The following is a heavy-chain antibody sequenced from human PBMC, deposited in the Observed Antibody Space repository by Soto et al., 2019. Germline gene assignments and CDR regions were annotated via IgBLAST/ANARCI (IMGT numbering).Heavy chain of an antibody. V-gene: IGHV1-18*01. Sequence: QVHLVQSGAEVKKPGASVKVSCKASGYTFTSYGITWVRQAPGQGLEWVGWISAHNGNTDYAQKLQGRVIVTRDTSTSTAYMELRSLRSDDTAAYYCARGRYGDYWGQGALVTVSS. D-gene: IGHD1-1*01. CDR1: GYTFTSYG. J-gene: IGHJ4*02. CDR2: ISAHNGNT. CDR3: ARGRYGDY.